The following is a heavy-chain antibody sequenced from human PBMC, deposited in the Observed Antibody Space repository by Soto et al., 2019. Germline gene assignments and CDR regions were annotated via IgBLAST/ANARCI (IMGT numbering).Heavy chain of an antibody. CDR3: ARLPKGSVVNG. J-gene: IGHJ4*02. CDR2: ISSTGDDI. V-gene: IGHV3-48*02. D-gene: IGHD2-8*02. Sequence: VQLMESGGGLVYPGASLRLSCGTSGFSFSNHSMNWVRQAPGKGLKWVSYISSTGDDIHYADSVKGRFTGSRDNAKNALFLQMNSLRDDDSAIYYCARLPKGSVVNGWGQGTLVTVSS. CDR1: GFSFSNHS.